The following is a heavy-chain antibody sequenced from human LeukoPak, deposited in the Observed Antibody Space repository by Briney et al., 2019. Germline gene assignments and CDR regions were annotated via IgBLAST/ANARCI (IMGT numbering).Heavy chain of an antibody. D-gene: IGHD3-10*01. V-gene: IGHV3-21*01. CDR3: ARGLWFGEFGYDC. Sequence: PGGSLRLSCAASGFTVSSNYMSWVRQAPGKGLEWVSSISTSSSYIYYADSVKGRFTISRDNAKNSLFLQMNSLKAEDTAVYYCARGLWFGEFGYDCWGQGTLVSVSS. CDR1: GFTVSSNY. J-gene: IGHJ4*02. CDR2: ISTSSSYI.